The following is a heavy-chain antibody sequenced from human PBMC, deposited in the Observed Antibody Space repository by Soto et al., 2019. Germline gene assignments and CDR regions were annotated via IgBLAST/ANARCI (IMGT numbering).Heavy chain of an antibody. CDR3: ATDSNRIAAFDY. V-gene: IGHV1-24*01. D-gene: IGHD6-6*01. CDR1: GYTLTELS. J-gene: IGHJ4*02. Sequence: ASVKVSCKVSGYTLTELSMHWVRQAPGKGLEWMGGFDPEDGETIYAQKFQGRVTMTEDTSTDTAYMELSSLRSEDTAVYYCATDSNRIAAFDYWGQGTLVTVSS. CDR2: FDPEDGET.